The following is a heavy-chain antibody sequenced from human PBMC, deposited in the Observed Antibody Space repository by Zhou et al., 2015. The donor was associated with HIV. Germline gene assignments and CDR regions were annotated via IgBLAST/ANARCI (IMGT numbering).Heavy chain of an antibody. D-gene: IGHD5-12*01. CDR3: ASSGYSGYPFDY. CDR2: INPSGGST. J-gene: IGHJ4*02. Sequence: QVQLVQSGAEVKKPGASVKVSCKASGYTFTSYYMHWVRQAPGQGLEWMGIINPSGGSTSYAQKFQGRVTMTRDTSTSTVYMELSSLRSEDTAVYYCASSGYSGYPFDYWGQGTLVTVSS. V-gene: IGHV1-46*01. CDR1: GYTFTSYY.